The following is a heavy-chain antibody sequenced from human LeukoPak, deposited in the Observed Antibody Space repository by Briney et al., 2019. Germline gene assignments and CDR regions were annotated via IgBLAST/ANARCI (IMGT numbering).Heavy chain of an antibody. Sequence: ASVKVSCKASGYTFTSYGISWVRQVPGQGLEWMGWINPNSGGTNYAQKFQGRVTLTRDTSIDTVYLELSSLKSDDTAVYYCARDPGHDTSNYGGLDFWGQGTLVTVSS. D-gene: IGHD4-11*01. CDR3: ARDPGHDTSNYGGLDF. CDR1: GYTFTSYG. J-gene: IGHJ4*02. V-gene: IGHV1-2*02. CDR2: INPNSGGT.